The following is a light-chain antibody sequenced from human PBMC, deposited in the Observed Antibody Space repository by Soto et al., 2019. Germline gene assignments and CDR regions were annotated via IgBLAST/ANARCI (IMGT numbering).Light chain of an antibody. Sequence: QSVLTQPRSVSGSPGQSVTISCTGTSSDVGGYNYVSWYQQHPGKAPELMIYDVSKRPSGVPDRFSGSKSGNTASLTISGLQAEDEADYYCCSYAGSYTVVFGEGNKVTVL. CDR1: SSDVGGYNY. CDR3: CSYAGSYTVV. CDR2: DVS. V-gene: IGLV2-11*01. J-gene: IGLJ2*01.